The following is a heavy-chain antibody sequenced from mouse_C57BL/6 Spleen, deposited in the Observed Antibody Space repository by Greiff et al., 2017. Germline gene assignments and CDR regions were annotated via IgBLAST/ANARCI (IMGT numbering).Heavy chain of an antibody. V-gene: IGHV1-81*01. CDR2: IYPRSGNT. J-gene: IGHJ1*03. CDR1: GYTFTSYG. CDR3: ARSSGSSFYWYFDV. Sequence: QVQLQQSGAELARPGASVKLSCKASGYTFTSYGIRWVKQRTGQGLEWIGEIYPRSGNTYYNEKFKGKATLTADKSSSTAYMELRSLTSEDSAVYYCARSSGSSFYWYFDVWGTGTTVTVSA. D-gene: IGHD1-1*01.